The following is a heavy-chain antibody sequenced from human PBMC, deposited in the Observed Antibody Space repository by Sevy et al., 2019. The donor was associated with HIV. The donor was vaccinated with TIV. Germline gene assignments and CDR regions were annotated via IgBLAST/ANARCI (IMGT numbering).Heavy chain of an antibody. J-gene: IGHJ3*02. CDR1: GFTFSDYY. D-gene: IGHD3-22*01. Sequence: GGSLRLSCAASGFTFSDYYMSWIRQAPGKGLEWVSYISSSGSTIYDADSVKGRFTISRDNAKKSLSLQMNSLRAEDTALYYCARGYYDSSGYLDAFDIWGQGTMVTV. CDR2: ISSSGSTI. CDR3: ARGYYDSSGYLDAFDI. V-gene: IGHV3-11*01.